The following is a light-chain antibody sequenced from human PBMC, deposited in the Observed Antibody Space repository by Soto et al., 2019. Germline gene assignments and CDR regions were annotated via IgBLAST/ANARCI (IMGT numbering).Light chain of an antibody. Sequence: MVFTQSPGTLSLSHGERATLSCRASQSVTSNYLAWYQQKPGQAPRLLIYGASSRATGIPDRFSGSGSGTDFTLTISRLEPEDFAVYYCQHYGSSLITFGQGTRLEIK. CDR2: GAS. J-gene: IGKJ5*01. CDR3: QHYGSSLIT. V-gene: IGKV3-20*01. CDR1: QSVTSNY.